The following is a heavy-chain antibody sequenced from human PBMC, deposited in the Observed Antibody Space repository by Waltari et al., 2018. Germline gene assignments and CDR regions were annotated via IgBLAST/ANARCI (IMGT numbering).Heavy chain of an antibody. CDR2: INTHTVNP. D-gene: IGHD1-26*01. V-gene: IGHV7-4-1*02. J-gene: IGHJ4*02. CDR3: ARGGGTFSKPQYFDS. CDR1: GIIFTTHA. Sequence: QVHLVQSGSELKHPGAPVKVYRKASGIIFTTHALQWVRQAPGQGLEWMEWINTHTVNPTYVQGFTGRFVFSLDTSVSTAYLQISSVKAEDSVIYYCARGGGTFSKPQYFDSWGQGTRVTVSS.